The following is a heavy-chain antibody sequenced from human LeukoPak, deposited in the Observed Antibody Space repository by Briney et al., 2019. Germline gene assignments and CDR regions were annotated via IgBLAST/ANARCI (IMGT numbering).Heavy chain of an antibody. CDR2: INSDGSST. CDR3: ASYFYDYYGSGSYYYYYGMDV. J-gene: IGHJ6*02. Sequence: GGSLRLSCAASGFTFSRYWMHWVRQAPGKGLVWVSRINSDGSSTSYADSVKGRFTISRDNAKNTLYLQMNSLRAEDTAVYYCASYFYDYYGSGSYYYYYGMDVWGQGTTVTVSS. V-gene: IGHV3-74*01. D-gene: IGHD3-10*01. CDR1: GFTFSRYW.